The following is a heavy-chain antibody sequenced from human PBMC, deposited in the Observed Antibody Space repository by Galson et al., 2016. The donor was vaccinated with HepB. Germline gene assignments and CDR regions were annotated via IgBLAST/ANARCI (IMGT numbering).Heavy chain of an antibody. J-gene: IGHJ4*02. D-gene: IGHD2-8*01. Sequence: SLRLSCAASGFSFRDYTMHWVRQAPGKGLEWVSLIKKDGTTTYYADSVKGRFTISRDNSKYSLYLQMNSLRTEETALYYCAKPYFTNGVCNTGWYFDYWGQGTLVTGSS. CDR3: AKPYFTNGVCNTGWYFDY. CDR2: IKKDGTTT. CDR1: GFSFRDYT. V-gene: IGHV3-43*01.